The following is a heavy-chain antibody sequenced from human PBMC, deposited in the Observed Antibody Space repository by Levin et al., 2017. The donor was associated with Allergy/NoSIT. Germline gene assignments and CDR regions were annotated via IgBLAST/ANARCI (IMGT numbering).Heavy chain of an antibody. CDR2: IRSKANSYAT. Sequence: GGSLRLSCAASGFTFSGSAMHWVRQASGKGLEWVGRIRSKANSYATAYAASVKGRFTISRDDSKNMAYLQMNSLKTEDSAVYYCTSGRVGSGSYYNAPYWGQGTLVTVSS. D-gene: IGHD3-10*01. J-gene: IGHJ4*02. CDR1: GFTFSGSA. CDR3: TSGRVGSGSYYNAPY. V-gene: IGHV3-73*01.